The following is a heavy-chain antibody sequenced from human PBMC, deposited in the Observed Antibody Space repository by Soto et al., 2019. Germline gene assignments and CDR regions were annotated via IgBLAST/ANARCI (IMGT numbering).Heavy chain of an antibody. CDR1: GVIFSNNG. Sequence: GGSLRLSCVGSGVIFSNNGMHWVRQSPGKGLEWVAFMSYDGSDTFYADSVKGRFTISRDNSKNTLFLHMSNLRAEDTAMYYCTIVRVADSALDHWGQGTLVTVYS. CDR2: MSYDGSDT. CDR3: TIVRVADSALDH. D-gene: IGHD3-10*02. J-gene: IGHJ4*02. V-gene: IGHV3-30*02.